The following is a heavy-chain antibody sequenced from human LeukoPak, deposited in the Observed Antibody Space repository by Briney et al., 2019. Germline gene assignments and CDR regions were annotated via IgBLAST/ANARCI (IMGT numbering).Heavy chain of an antibody. CDR2: INPNSGGT. CDR3: ARGLTRTTGTIDAFDI. V-gene: IGHV1-2*02. CDR1: GYTFTSYD. D-gene: IGHD1-1*01. Sequence: ASVKVSCKASGYTFTSYDINWVRQAPGQGLEWMGWINPNSGGTNYAQKFQGRVTMTRDTSISTAYMELSRLRSDDTAVYYCARGLTRTTGTIDAFDIWGQGTMVTVSS. J-gene: IGHJ3*02.